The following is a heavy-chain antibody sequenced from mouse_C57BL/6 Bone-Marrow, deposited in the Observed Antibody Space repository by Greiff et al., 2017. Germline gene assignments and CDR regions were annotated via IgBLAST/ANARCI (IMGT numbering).Heavy chain of an antibody. V-gene: IGHV1-7*01. CDR1: GYTFTSYW. CDR2: INPSRGYT. Sequence: VRLVESGAELAKPGVSVKLSCKASGYTFTSYWMHWVKQRPGKGLEWIGYINPSRGYTKSNQRFKDKATLTADKSSSSAYMQLSSLTYKDSAVYYCARESFYYGYWYFDVWGTGTTVTVSS. D-gene: IGHD1-1*01. J-gene: IGHJ1*03. CDR3: ARESFYYGYWYFDV.